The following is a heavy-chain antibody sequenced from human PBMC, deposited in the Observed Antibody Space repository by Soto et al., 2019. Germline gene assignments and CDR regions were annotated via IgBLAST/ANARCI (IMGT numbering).Heavy chain of an antibody. V-gene: IGHV1-69*01. D-gene: IGHD2-15*01. Sequence: QVQLVQSGAEVKKPGSSVKVSCKASGGTFSSYAISWVRQAPGQGLEWMGGIIPIFGTANYAQKFQGIVTITGDESTSTAYMELSSLISEYTAVYYCARGRGYCSGGSCYGDGFDPWGQGTLVTVSS. CDR2: IIPIFGTA. CDR3: ARGRGYCSGGSCYGDGFDP. CDR1: GGTFSSYA. J-gene: IGHJ5*02.